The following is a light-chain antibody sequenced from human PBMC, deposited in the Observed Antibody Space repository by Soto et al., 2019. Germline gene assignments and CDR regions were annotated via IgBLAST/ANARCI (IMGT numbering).Light chain of an antibody. CDR1: SSDVGAYNY. Sequence: QYALTQPASVSGSPGQSITISCTGTSSDVGAYNYVSWYQQHPGKVPKLMIYDVSDRPSGVSNRFSGSKSGNTASLTISGLQAEDEADYYCSSFTRSNSDVFGTGTKVTVL. CDR3: SSFTRSNSDV. J-gene: IGLJ1*01. CDR2: DVS. V-gene: IGLV2-14*03.